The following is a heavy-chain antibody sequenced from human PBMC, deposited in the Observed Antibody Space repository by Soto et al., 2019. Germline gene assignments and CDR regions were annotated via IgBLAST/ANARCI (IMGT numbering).Heavy chain of an antibody. J-gene: IGHJ6*02. CDR1: GFTFSSYS. V-gene: IGHV3-21*01. Sequence: PGGSLRLSCAASGFTFSSYSMNWVRQAPGKGLEWVSSISSRSSYIYYADSVKGRFTISRDNAKNSLYLQMNILRAEDTAVYYCARDRLWFGELLGYYYYGMDVWGQGTTVTVSS. D-gene: IGHD3-10*01. CDR2: ISSRSSYI. CDR3: ARDRLWFGELLGYYYYGMDV.